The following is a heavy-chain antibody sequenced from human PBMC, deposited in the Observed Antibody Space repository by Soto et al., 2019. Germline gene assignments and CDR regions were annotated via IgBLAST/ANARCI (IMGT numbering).Heavy chain of an antibody. Sequence: QVQLQESGPGLVKPSQTLSLTCTVSGGSISSGGYYWSWIRQHPGKGLEWIGYIYYSGSTYYNPSLKSRVTISVDTSKNQFSLKLSSVTAADTAVYYCARGRGDDYGDYGGYFQHWGQGTLVTVSS. CDR1: GGSISSGGYY. CDR3: ARGRGDDYGDYGGYFQH. V-gene: IGHV4-31*03. CDR2: IYYSGST. J-gene: IGHJ1*01. D-gene: IGHD4-17*01.